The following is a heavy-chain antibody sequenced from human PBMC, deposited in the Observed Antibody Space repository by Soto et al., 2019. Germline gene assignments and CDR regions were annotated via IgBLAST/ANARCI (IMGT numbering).Heavy chain of an antibody. D-gene: IGHD2-2*01. Sequence: PSETLSLTCAVYGGSFSGYYWSWIRQPPGKGLEWIGNIYHSGSTNYNPSLKSRVTISVDTSKNQFSLKLSSVTAADTAVYYCARKYCSSTTCYEHFDYWGQGTLVTVSS. CDR1: GGSFSGYY. CDR3: ARKYCSSTTCYEHFDY. V-gene: IGHV4-34*01. CDR2: IYHSGST. J-gene: IGHJ4*02.